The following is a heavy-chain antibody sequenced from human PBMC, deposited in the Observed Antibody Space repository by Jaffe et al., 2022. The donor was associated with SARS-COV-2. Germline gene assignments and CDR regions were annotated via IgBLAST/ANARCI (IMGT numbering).Heavy chain of an antibody. CDR2: IYHSGST. V-gene: IGHV4-31*03. CDR1: GTSISSGSYF. J-gene: IGHJ5*02. Sequence: QVQLQESGPGLVKPSQTLSLTCTVSGTSISSGSYFWSWIRQHPGKGLEWVGYIYHSGSTYYNPSLKSRVTISVDTSKSQFSLKLNSVTAADTAVYYCARWVPPGWFDPWGQGTLVTVSS. CDR3: ARWVPPGWFDP. D-gene: IGHD3-10*01.